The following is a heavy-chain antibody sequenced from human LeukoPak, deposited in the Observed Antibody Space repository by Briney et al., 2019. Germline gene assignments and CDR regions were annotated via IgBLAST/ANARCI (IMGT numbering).Heavy chain of an antibody. CDR2: ISGSGGST. D-gene: IGHD4-17*01. V-gene: IGHV3-23*01. CDR1: GFTFSSYA. Sequence: PGGSLRLSCAASGFTFSSYAMSWVRQAPGKGLEWVSAISGSGGSTYYADSVRGRFTISRDNSKSTLYLQMNSLRAEDTAVYYCAKDLRDDYEYYFDYWGQGTLVTVSS. CDR3: AKDLRDDYEYYFDY. J-gene: IGHJ4*02.